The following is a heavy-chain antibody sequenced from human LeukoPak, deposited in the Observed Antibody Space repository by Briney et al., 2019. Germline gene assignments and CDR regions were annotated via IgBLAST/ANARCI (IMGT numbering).Heavy chain of an antibody. J-gene: IGHJ4*02. V-gene: IGHV4-38-2*02. D-gene: IGHD3-9*01. CDR2: TYHSGST. CDR3: ASFPPLVIMGRDY. CDR1: GYSISSGYY. Sequence: SETLSLTCTVSGYSISSGYYWGWIRQPPGKGLEWIGSTYHSGSTYYNPSLKSRVTISVDTSKNQFSLKLSSVTAADTAVYYCASFPPLVIMGRDYWGQGTLVTVSS.